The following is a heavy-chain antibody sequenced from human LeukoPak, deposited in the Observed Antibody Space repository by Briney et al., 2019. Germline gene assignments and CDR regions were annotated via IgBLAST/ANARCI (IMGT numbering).Heavy chain of an antibody. CDR3: ARAGSTSYGMDV. Sequence: GGSLRLSCAASGFTFSSYSMNWVRQAPGKGLEWVSCISRSSSTIYYADSVKGRFTISRDNAKNSLYLQMNSLRAEDTAVYFCARAGSTSYGMDVWGQGTTVTVSS. CDR1: GFTFSSYS. D-gene: IGHD2-2*01. CDR2: ISRSSSTI. V-gene: IGHV3-48*01. J-gene: IGHJ6*02.